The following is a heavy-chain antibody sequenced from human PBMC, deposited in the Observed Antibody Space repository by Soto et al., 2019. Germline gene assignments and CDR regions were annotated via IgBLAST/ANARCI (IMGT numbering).Heavy chain of an antibody. V-gene: IGHV3-21*01. Sequence: GGSLRLSCAASGFTFSSYSMNWVRQAPGKGLEWVSSISSSSSYIYYADSVKGRFTISRDNAKNSLYLQMNSLRAEDTAVYYCARVWDYGDYGYYFDYWGQGTLVTVSS. CDR1: GFTFSSYS. CDR2: ISSSSSYI. CDR3: ARVWDYGDYGYYFDY. D-gene: IGHD4-17*01. J-gene: IGHJ4*02.